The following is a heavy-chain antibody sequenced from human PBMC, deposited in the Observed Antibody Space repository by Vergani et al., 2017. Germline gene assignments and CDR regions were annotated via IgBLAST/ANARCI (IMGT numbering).Heavy chain of an antibody. V-gene: IGHV3-74*01. Sequence: EVQLVESGGGLVQPGGSLRLSCAASGFTLRSYWMHWVRQAPGTGLVWVSCINSEGSSTSYADSVKGRFSISRDNDKNTLYLQMNSLRDEDTAVYYCARVLGYCNSASCQEYWGQGTLVTVSS. CDR3: ARVLGYCNSASCQEY. D-gene: IGHD2-2*01. CDR2: INSEGSST. J-gene: IGHJ4*02. CDR1: GFTLRSYW.